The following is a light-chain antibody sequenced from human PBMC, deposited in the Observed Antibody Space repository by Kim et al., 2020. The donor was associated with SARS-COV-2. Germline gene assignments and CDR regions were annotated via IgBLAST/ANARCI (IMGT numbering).Light chain of an antibody. CDR3: SSYTSSSTYV. J-gene: IGLJ1*01. CDR2: DVS. Sequence: GXSITISCTGTSSDVGGYNYASWYQQHPGKAPKLMIYDVSNRPSGVSNRFSGSKSGNTASLTISGLQAEDEADYYCSSYTSSSTYVFGTGTKVTVL. V-gene: IGLV2-14*03. CDR1: SSDVGGYNY.